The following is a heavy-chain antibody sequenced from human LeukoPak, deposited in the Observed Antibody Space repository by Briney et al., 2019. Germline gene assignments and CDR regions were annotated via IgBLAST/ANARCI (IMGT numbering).Heavy chain of an antibody. D-gene: IGHD3-22*01. CDR2: IYPGDSDA. CDR3: ARGDYYDSSSH. CDR1: GYSFTSYS. Sequence: GESLKISCKASGYSFTSYSIGWVRQMPGKGLEWMGIIYPGDSDARYSPSFQGQVTISADKSISTAYLQWSSLKASDTAMYYCARGDYYDSSSHWGQGTLVTVSS. J-gene: IGHJ4*02. V-gene: IGHV5-51*01.